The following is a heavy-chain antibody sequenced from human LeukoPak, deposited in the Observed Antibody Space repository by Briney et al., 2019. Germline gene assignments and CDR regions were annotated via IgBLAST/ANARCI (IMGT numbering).Heavy chain of an antibody. CDR1: GFTFSSYW. D-gene: IGHD4-17*01. V-gene: IGHV3-7*03. CDR3: ARGQTTMTN. J-gene: IGHJ4*02. CDR2: IRQDGSER. Sequence: PGGSLRLSCAASGFTFSSYWMSWVRQAPGKGLEWVANIRQDGSERYYVDSVKGRFTISRDNAKNSLYLQMNSLRAEDTAVYFCARGQTTMTNWGQGTLVTVSS.